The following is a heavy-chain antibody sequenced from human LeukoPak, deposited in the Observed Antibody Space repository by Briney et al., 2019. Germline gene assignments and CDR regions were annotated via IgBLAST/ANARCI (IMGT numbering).Heavy chain of an antibody. Sequence: PGGSLRLSCAASGFTFSSYWMHWVRQAPGKGLVWISRINSDGRSTNYADSVKGRFTISRDDAKNTVYLQMDSLRAEGTAVYYCTTAIAAAPGAYWGQGTLVTVSS. CDR2: INSDGRST. D-gene: IGHD6-13*01. CDR1: GFTFSSYW. CDR3: TTAIAAAPGAY. V-gene: IGHV3-74*01. J-gene: IGHJ4*02.